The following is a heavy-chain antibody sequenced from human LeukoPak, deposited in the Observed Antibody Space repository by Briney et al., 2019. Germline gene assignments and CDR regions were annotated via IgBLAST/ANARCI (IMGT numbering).Heavy chain of an antibody. CDR2: MNPNSGNT. CDR3: ARVITFGGVIVLFDY. J-gene: IGHJ4*02. CDR1: GYTFTSYD. Sequence: ASVEVSCEASGYTFTSYDINWVRQATRKGLEWMGWMNPNSGNTGYAQKFQGRVTMTRNTSISTAYMELSSLRSEDTAVYYCARVITFGGVIVLFDYWGQGTLVTVSS. V-gene: IGHV1-8*01. D-gene: IGHD3-16*02.